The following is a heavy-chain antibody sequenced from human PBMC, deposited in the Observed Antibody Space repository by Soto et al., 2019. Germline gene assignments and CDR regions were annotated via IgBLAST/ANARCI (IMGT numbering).Heavy chain of an antibody. Sequence: GASVKVSCKASGYTFTSYGISWVRQSPGQGLEWMGWISAYNGNTNYAQKLQGRVTMTTDTPTSTAYMELRSLRSDDTAVYYCARDPGYVDERHAFDIWGQGTMVTVSS. D-gene: IGHD5-12*01. CDR3: ARDPGYVDERHAFDI. CDR2: ISAYNGNT. V-gene: IGHV1-18*01. CDR1: GYTFTSYG. J-gene: IGHJ3*02.